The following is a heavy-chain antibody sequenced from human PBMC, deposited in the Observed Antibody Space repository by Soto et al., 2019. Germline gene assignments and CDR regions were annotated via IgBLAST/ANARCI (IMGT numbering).Heavy chain of an antibody. V-gene: IGHV1-18*04. CDR2: IGPYKGGT. J-gene: IGHJ4*02. CDR3: ARDVQHWWEDATGAYDY. Sequence: QIHLVQSGLEVKKPGASVKVSCKASGYSFVSHGISWVRQAPGQELEWMAWIGPYKGGTIYAQKFQGRLTVTADTSTSAAYMELRKMGPDDTAVDSWARDVQHWWEDATGAYDYWGQGTLVTVSS. CDR1: GYSFVSHG. D-gene: IGHD2-8*02.